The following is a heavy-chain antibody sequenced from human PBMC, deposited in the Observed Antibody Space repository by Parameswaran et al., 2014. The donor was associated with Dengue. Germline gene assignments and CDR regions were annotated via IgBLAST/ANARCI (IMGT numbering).Heavy chain of an antibody. D-gene: IGHD5-18*01. CDR3: ARDNLSYGQFYYYYYGMDV. J-gene: IGHJ6*02. V-gene: IGHV4-59*01. CDR2: IYYSGST. Sequence: RWIRQPPGKGLEWIGYIYYSGSTNYNPSLKSRVTISVDTSKNQFSLKLSSVTAADTAVYYCARDNLSYGQFYYYYYGMDVWGQGTTVTVSS.